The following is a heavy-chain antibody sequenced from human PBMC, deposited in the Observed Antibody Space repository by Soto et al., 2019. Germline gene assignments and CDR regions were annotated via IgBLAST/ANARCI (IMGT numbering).Heavy chain of an antibody. CDR3: ARTQLPGYSIQFNS. CDR2: VYPRDSDT. J-gene: IGHJ5*02. Sequence: PGESLKISCKASGYIFIDYWIGWVRQMPGKGLEWMGIVYPRDSDTRYSPSFQGQVTISADRSTGTAFLQWRSLKASDTALYYCARTQLPGYSIQFNSWGQGTLVTVYS. D-gene: IGHD2-2*01. CDR1: GYIFIDYW. V-gene: IGHV5-51*01.